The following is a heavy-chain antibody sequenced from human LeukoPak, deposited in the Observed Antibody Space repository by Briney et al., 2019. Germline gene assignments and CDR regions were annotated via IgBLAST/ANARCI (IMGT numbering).Heavy chain of an antibody. CDR3: ARDQGPDHYDSGYNDY. CDR1: GFTFSSYG. V-gene: IGHV3-33*01. D-gene: IGHD3-22*01. J-gene: IGHJ4*02. Sequence: GGSLRLSCAASGFTFSSYGMHWVRXAPGKXPXXXAVIWYDGSNKYYADSVKGRFTISRDNPKSTLYLQMNSLRAEDTAVYYCARDQGPDHYDSGYNDYWGQGTLVTVSS. CDR2: IWYDGSNK.